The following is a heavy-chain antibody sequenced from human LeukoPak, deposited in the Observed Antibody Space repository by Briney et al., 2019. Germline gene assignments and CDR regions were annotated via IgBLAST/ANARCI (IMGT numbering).Heavy chain of an antibody. Sequence: SETLSLTCTVSGYSISSGYYWGWMRHPPGKGLEWIGNIDHSGSTNYNPSLKSRVTISVDTSKNQFSLKLSSVTAADTAVYYCVRRQVDSSGYYYVPGGFDYWGQGTLVTAS. CDR1: GYSISSGYY. CDR2: IDHSGST. CDR3: VRRQVDSSGYYYVPGGFDY. D-gene: IGHD3-22*01. J-gene: IGHJ4*02. V-gene: IGHV4-38-2*02.